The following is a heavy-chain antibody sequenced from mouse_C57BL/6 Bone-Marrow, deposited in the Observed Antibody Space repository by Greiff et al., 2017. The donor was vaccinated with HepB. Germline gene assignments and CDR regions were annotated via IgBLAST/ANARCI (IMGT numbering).Heavy chain of an antibody. CDR3: TRTAQATYYFDY. D-gene: IGHD3-2*02. CDR2: IRNKANNHAT. CDR1: GFTFSDAW. V-gene: IGHV6-6*01. Sequence: EVKLVESGGGLVQPGGSMKLSCAASGFTFSDAWMDWVRQSPEKGLEWVAEIRNKANNHATYYAESVKGRFTISRDDSKSSVYLQMNSLRAEDTGIYYCTRTAQATYYFDYWGQGTTLTVSS. J-gene: IGHJ2*01.